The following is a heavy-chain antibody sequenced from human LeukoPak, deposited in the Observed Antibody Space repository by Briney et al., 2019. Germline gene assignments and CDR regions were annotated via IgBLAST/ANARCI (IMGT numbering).Heavy chain of an antibody. D-gene: IGHD1-7*01. Sequence: GGSLRLSCAASGFTFSTYAMSWVRQAPGKGLEWVSAITGSGGSTFYADSVKGRFTISRDNSKDTLYLQMNSLRAEDTAVYYCAKGGRNYVPNNFDYRGQGTLVTVSS. CDR1: GFTFSTYA. V-gene: IGHV3-23*01. CDR3: AKGGRNYVPNNFDY. CDR2: ITGSGGST. J-gene: IGHJ4*02.